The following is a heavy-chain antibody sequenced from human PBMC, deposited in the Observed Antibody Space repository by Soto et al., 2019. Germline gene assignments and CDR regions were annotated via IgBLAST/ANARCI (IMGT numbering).Heavy chain of an antibody. V-gene: IGHV3-74*01. CDR1: GFTFSSYW. D-gene: IGHD3-22*01. Sequence: EVQLVESGGGLVKPGGSLRLSCAASGFTFSSYWMHWVRQAPGEGLSWVSRINSDGSRTTSADSVKGRITISRDNAKDTVYLQINSLSAEDTAGYYGARIVTGYYYMDVWGKGTTVTVSS. CDR2: INSDGSRT. CDR3: ARIVTGYYYMDV. J-gene: IGHJ6*03.